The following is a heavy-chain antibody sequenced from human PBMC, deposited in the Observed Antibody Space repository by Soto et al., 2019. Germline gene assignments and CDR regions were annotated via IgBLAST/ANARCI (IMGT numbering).Heavy chain of an antibody. V-gene: IGHV1-18*04. CDR2: ISAYNGNT. Sequence: QVQLVQSGAEVKKPGASVKVSCKASGYTFTSYGISWVRQAPGQGLEWMGWISAYNGNTNYAQKLQGRVTMTTDTSTSTAYMELWSLRSDDTAVYYCARDLGQLLFPAKWYYYGMDVWGQGTTVTVSS. D-gene: IGHD2-2*01. J-gene: IGHJ6*02. CDR3: ARDLGQLLFPAKWYYYGMDV. CDR1: GYTFTSYG.